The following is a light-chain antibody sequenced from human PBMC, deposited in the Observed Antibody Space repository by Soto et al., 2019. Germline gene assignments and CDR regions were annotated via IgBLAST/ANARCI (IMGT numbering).Light chain of an antibody. V-gene: IGKV1-5*03. Sequence: DIQMTQSPSTLCASVGDRVTITCRVSQSISRSLAWYQKKPGKAPKLLIYKASGLESGVPSRFSGSGSGTDFTLTISSLQPDDFATPYCQQYESYSPLTFGGGTKVDIK. CDR1: QSISRS. CDR3: QQYESYSPLT. J-gene: IGKJ4*01. CDR2: KAS.